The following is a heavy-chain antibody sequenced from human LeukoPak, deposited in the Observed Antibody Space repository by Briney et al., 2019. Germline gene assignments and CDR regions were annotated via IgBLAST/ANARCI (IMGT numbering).Heavy chain of an antibody. J-gene: IGHJ4*02. D-gene: IGHD3-10*01. Sequence: PGGSLRLSCAASGFTFSSYGMHWVRQAPGKGLEWVAFIRYDGSNKYYADSVKGRFTISRDNSKNTLYLQMNSLRAEDTAVYYCAKRHVWFGELEDSLSFDYWGQGTLVTVSS. V-gene: IGHV3-30*02. CDR1: GFTFSSYG. CDR2: IRYDGSNK. CDR3: AKRHVWFGELEDSLSFDY.